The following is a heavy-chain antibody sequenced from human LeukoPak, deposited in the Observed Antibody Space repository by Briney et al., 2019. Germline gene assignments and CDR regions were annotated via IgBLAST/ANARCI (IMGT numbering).Heavy chain of an antibody. CDR3: ARQARAYLLFDY. D-gene: IGHD2-15*01. Sequence: SETLSLTCTVSGGSISGSSYYWGWIRQPPGKGLEWIGSIYYSGSTYYNPSLKSRVTISVDTSRNQFSLKLSSVTAADTAVYYCARQARAYLLFDYWGQGTLVTVSS. J-gene: IGHJ4*02. CDR2: IYYSGST. V-gene: IGHV4-39*01. CDR1: GGSISGSSYY.